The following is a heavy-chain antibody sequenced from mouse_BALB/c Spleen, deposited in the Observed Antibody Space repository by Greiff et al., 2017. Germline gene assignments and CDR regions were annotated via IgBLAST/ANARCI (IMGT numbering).Heavy chain of an antibody. CDR3: SRPRATATGYFDV. Sequence: EVQRVESGAGLVQPGGSMKLSCAASGFTFSDDWMHWVRQSPEQGLEWVAEIRSKANNHATYYADSVKGRFTIARDDSTSSVYLQMNSLRAEDTGIYYSSRPRATATGYFDVWGAGTTVTVSS. CDR1: GFTFSDDW. J-gene: IGHJ1*01. CDR2: IRSKANNHAT. D-gene: IGHD1-2*01. V-gene: IGHV6-6*01.